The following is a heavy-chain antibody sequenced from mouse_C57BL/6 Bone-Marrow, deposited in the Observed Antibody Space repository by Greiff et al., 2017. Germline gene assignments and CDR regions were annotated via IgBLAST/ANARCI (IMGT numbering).Heavy chain of an antibody. Sequence: VQLQQSGAELVRPGASVKMSCKASGYTFTSYTMHWVKQRPGQGLEWIGYINPSSGYTKYNQKFKDKATLTADKSSSPAYMQLSSLTSEDSAVYYCARDYGAQAGFGYWGKGTPVT. J-gene: IGHJ3*01. V-gene: IGHV1-4*01. D-gene: IGHD1-1*01. CDR2: INPSSGYT. CDR1: GYTFTSYT. CDR3: ARDYGAQAGFGY.